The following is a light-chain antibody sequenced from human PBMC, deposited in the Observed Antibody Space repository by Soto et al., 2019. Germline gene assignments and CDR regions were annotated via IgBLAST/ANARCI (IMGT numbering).Light chain of an antibody. Sequence: EIVMMQYPATLSVSPGERATLSCRASQSVSSNLAWYQQKPGQDPRLLIYGASTRATGIPARFSGSGSGTEFTLTISSLQSEDFAVYYCQQYNNGPPMYSFGQGTKLEIK. CDR2: GAS. J-gene: IGKJ2*01. V-gene: IGKV3-15*01. CDR1: QSVSSN. CDR3: QQYNNGPPMYS.